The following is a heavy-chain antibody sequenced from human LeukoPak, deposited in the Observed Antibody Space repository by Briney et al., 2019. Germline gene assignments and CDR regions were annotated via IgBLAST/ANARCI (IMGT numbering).Heavy chain of an antibody. V-gene: IGHV3-7*01. CDR2: IKQDGSEK. CDR3: ARGRGGDYGGNSGHFDY. CDR1: IFSFSSCW. J-gene: IGHJ4*02. D-gene: IGHD4-23*01. Sequence: GGSLRLSCAASIFSFSSCWMSWVRQAPGKGLEWVANIKQDGSEKFYVDSVKGRFTISRDNSKNTLYLQMNSLRAEDTAVYYCARGRGGDYGGNSGHFDYWGQGTLVTVSS.